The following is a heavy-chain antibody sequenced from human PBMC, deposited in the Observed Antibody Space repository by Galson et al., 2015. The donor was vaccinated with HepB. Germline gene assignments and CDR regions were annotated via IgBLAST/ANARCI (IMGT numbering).Heavy chain of an antibody. J-gene: IGHJ4*02. CDR3: TGDRFETNPMDVVPGTIVK. CDR2: IRYDGRNK. CDR1: GFTFSRCG. V-gene: IGHV3-33*01. Sequence: SLRLSCAASGFTFSRCGMQWVRQAPGKGLEWVADIRYDGRNKYYADSVRGRFTISRDNSKKTLYLQMDSLRDEDTAVYYCTGDRFETNPMDVVPGTIVKWGQGTLVTVSS. D-gene: IGHD1-1*01.